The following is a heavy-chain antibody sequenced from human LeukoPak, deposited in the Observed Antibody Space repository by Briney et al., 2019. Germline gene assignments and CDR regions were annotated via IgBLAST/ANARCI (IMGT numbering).Heavy chain of an antibody. D-gene: IGHD3-22*01. CDR1: GGSISSYY. Sequence: PSETLSLTCTVTGGSISSYYWSWIRQPAGKGLEWIGRIYTSGSTNYNPSLKSRVTMSVDTSKNQFSLKLSSVTAADTAVYYCARDHSSYYYDSSGYYPLWGQGTLVTVSS. J-gene: IGHJ4*02. CDR2: IYTSGST. CDR3: ARDHSSYYYDSSGYYPL. V-gene: IGHV4-4*07.